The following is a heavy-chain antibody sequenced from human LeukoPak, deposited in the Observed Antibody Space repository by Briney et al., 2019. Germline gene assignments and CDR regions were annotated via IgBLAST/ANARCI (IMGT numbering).Heavy chain of an antibody. CDR2: IYYSGST. CDR3: ARDRGVGRAFDI. D-gene: IGHD3-10*01. V-gene: IGHV4-59*01. Sequence: PSETLSLTCTVSGGSMSYYYWSWIRQSPGKGLEWIGYIYYSGSTDYNPSLKSRVTISIDTSKNQFSLKLSSVTAADTAAFYCARDRGVGRAFDIWGQGTMVTVSS. CDR1: GGSMSYYY. J-gene: IGHJ3*02.